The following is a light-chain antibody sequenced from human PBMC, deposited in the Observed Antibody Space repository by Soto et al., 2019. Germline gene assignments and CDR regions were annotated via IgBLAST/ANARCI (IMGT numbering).Light chain of an antibody. J-gene: IGKJ1*01. CDR1: QSVSNTN. CDR2: GAS. Sequence: EIVLTQSPGTLSLSPGERATLSCRASQSVSNTNLAWYQQKPGQAPRLLIYGASSRATGIPDRFSGSGSGPDVTLTISRLEPEDFAVYYCQQYGSAPRTFGQGTKVEIK. V-gene: IGKV3-20*01. CDR3: QQYGSAPRT.